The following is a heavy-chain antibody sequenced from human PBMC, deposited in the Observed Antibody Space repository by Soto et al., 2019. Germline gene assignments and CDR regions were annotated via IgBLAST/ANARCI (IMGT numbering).Heavy chain of an antibody. Sequence: SETLSLTCAVYGGSLIGYYWSWIRQPPGKGLEWIGEINHSGSTNYNPSLKSRVTISVDTSKNQFSLKLSSVTAADTAVYYCARGSIFGSYYYFMDVWAKGTTVTVSS. D-gene: IGHD3-3*01. J-gene: IGHJ6*03. V-gene: IGHV4-34*01. CDR3: ARGSIFGSYYYFMDV. CDR2: INHSGST. CDR1: GGSLIGYY.